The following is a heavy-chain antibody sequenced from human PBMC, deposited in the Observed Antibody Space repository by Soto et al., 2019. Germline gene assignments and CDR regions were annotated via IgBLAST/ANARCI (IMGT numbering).Heavy chain of an antibody. D-gene: IGHD6-13*01. CDR3: NTDIGDTWYSFKFDY. Sequence: EVHLVESGGGLVEPGGSLRLSCAASGFTFNNAWMSWVRQAPGKGLEWIGRIRSKTAGGTTDYAAHLEDRFTISRDDSTNTLCLQMNSLKTEDTAVYYCNTDIGDTWYSFKFDYWGQGTLVTVSS. J-gene: IGHJ4*02. V-gene: IGHV3-15*01. CDR1: GFTFNNAW. CDR2: IRSKTAGGTT.